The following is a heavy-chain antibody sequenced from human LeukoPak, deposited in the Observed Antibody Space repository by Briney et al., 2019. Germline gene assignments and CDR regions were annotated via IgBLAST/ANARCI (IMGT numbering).Heavy chain of an antibody. CDR3: ARGYCSGITSCPFIWFDP. V-gene: IGHV4-59*01. CDR1: GGSISDYY. CDR2: IFYSGNT. J-gene: IGHJ5*02. Sequence: SETLSLTCTVSGGSISDYYWSWIRQPPGKGLEWIGFIFYSGNTNYNLSLKSRVTISVDTSKNQFSLRLSSVTAADTAVYYCARGYCSGITSCPFIWFDPWGQGALVTVSS. D-gene: IGHD2-15*01.